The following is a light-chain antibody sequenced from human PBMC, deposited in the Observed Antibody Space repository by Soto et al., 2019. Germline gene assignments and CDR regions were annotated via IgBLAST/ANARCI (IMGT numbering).Light chain of an antibody. Sequence: EIVLTQSPATLSVSPGERATLSCRSSQSVTSNLAWYQQEPGQAPRLLIYGASTRATGIPARFSGSGSGTDFTLTISSRQSEDFAVYYCQQYNNWPRTFGQGTKVEIK. V-gene: IGKV3-15*01. J-gene: IGKJ1*01. CDR2: GAS. CDR3: QQYNNWPRT. CDR1: QSVTSN.